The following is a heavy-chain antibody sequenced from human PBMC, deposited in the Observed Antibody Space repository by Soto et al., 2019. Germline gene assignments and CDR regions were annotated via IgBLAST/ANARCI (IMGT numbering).Heavy chain of an antibody. CDR3: ARDFYYDFWSGYYRLDY. D-gene: IGHD3-3*01. CDR1: GYTFTSYG. Sequence: ASVKVSCKASGYTFTSYGISWVRQAPGQGPEWMGWISAYNGNTNYAQKLQGRVTMTTDTSTSTAYMELRSLRSDDTAVYYCARDFYYDFWSGYYRLDYWGQGTLVTVSS. CDR2: ISAYNGNT. V-gene: IGHV1-18*04. J-gene: IGHJ4*02.